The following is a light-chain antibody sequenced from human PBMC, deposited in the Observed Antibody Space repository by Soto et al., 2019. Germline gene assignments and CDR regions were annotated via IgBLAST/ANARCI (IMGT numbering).Light chain of an antibody. Sequence: EIVLSQFPGTLSLSTGEIATVAGRASQSVSSNLAWYQQKPGQAPRLLIYGASTRATGIPARFSGSGSGTEFTLTISSLQSEDFAVYYCQQYNNWGTFGQGTKVDIK. CDR2: GAS. CDR1: QSVSSN. CDR3: QQYNNWGT. J-gene: IGKJ1*01. V-gene: IGKV3-15*01.